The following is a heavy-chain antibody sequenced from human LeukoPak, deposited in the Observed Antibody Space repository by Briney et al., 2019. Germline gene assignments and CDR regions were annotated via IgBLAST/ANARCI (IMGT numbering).Heavy chain of an antibody. CDR1: GFTFDDSG. V-gene: IGHV3-20*04. Sequence: GGSLRLSCAASGFTFDDSGMSWGRQAPGKWLEWLSGINWNGGSTGYADSVKGRFTISGDNAKNSLYLQMNSLRAEDTAVYYCAKGYYDYVWGSYYFDYWGQGTLVTVSS. CDR2: INWNGGST. CDR3: AKGYYDYVWGSYYFDY. D-gene: IGHD3-16*01. J-gene: IGHJ4*02.